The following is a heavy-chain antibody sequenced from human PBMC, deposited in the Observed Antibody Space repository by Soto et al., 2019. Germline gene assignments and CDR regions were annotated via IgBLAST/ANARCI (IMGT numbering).Heavy chain of an antibody. J-gene: IGHJ4*02. Sequence: ESGGGLVQPGGSLGLSCAASGFIFSDYWMNWVRQTPGKRLEWVASIKYDGREKNYVDSVKGRFTISRDNAKNSVYLQMASLRAEDTAVYYCARDGVAPGLYFDHWGQGTPVTVSS. V-gene: IGHV3-7*05. CDR2: IKYDGREK. CDR1: GFIFSDYW. D-gene: IGHD6-13*01. CDR3: ARDGVAPGLYFDH.